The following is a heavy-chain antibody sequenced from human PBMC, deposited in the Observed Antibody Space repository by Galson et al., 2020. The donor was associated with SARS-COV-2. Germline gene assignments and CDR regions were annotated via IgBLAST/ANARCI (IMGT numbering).Heavy chain of an antibody. Sequence: GGSLRLSCAASGFTFSKYWMTWVRQVPGTGLEWVATIKQGGSEKQCVDSVKGRFTISRDNTKNSLYLQMNSLRDDDTAVYYCGRERGGAIGASTIDYWGQGTLVTVSS. D-gene: IGHD1-26*01. CDR1: GFTFSKYW. J-gene: IGHJ4*02. V-gene: IGHV3-7*01. CDR3: GRERGGAIGASTIDY. CDR2: IKQGGSEK.